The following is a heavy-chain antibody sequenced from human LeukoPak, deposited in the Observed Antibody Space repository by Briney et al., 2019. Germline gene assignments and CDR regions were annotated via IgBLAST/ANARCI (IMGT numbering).Heavy chain of an antibody. D-gene: IGHD4-17*01. CDR2: ISSSGTTI. Sequence: GGSLRLSCAASGFTFSDYYMSWIRQAPGKGLEWVSYISSSGTTIYYADSVKGRFTISRDNAKNSLYLQMNSLRAEDTAVYYCTRRTVTRDWYFDLWGRGTLVTVSS. V-gene: IGHV3-11*01. CDR1: GFTFSDYY. J-gene: IGHJ2*01. CDR3: TRRTVTRDWYFDL.